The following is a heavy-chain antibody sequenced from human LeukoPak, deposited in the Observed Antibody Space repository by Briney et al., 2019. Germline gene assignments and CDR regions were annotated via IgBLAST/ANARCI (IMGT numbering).Heavy chain of an antibody. J-gene: IGHJ4*02. CDR2: IRSDGSNK. Sequence: GGSLRLSCAASGFTFSNYAMHWVRQAPGKGLEWVAFIRSDGSNKSYADSVRGRFTISRDNSKNTLYLQMNSLRAEDTAVYYCAKDPLITGRPPYYFDYWGQGTLVTVSS. D-gene: IGHD1-26*01. V-gene: IGHV3-30*02. CDR1: GFTFSNYA. CDR3: AKDPLITGRPPYYFDY.